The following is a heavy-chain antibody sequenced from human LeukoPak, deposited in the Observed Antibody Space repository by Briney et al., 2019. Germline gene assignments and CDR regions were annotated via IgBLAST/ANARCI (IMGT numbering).Heavy chain of an antibody. V-gene: IGHV4-59*12. Sequence: SETLSLTCTVSGGSISSYYWSWIRQPPGKGLEWIGFIYDSGSTNYNPSLKSRVTISVDTSKNQFSLKLRSVTAADTAVYYCARLSGLNNFDFWGQGTLVTVSS. CDR3: ARLSGLNNFDF. J-gene: IGHJ4*02. CDR1: GGSISSYY. D-gene: IGHD1/OR15-1a*01. CDR2: IYDSGST.